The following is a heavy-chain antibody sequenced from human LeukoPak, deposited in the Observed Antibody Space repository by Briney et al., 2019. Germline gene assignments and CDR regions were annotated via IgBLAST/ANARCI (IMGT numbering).Heavy chain of an antibody. D-gene: IGHD1-20*01. CDR1: GGTFSSYA. V-gene: IGHV1-69*04. J-gene: IGHJ4*02. Sequence: SVKVSCKASGGTFSSYAISWVRQAPGQGLEWMGRIIPILGIVNYAQKFQGRVTITADKSTSTAYMELSSLRSEDTAVYYCARGGGGINWKPVDYWGQGTLVTVSS. CDR3: ARGGGGINWKPVDY. CDR2: IIPILGIV.